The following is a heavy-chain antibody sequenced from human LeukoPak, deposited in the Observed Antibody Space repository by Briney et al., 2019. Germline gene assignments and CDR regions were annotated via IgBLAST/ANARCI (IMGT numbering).Heavy chain of an antibody. Sequence: ASVKVSCKASGYTFTSYYMHWVRQAPGQGLEWMGIINPSGGSTSYAQKFQGRVTMTRDMSTSTVYMELSSLRSEDTAVYDCARDYRRAVAITAYYFDYWGQGALVTVSS. J-gene: IGHJ4*02. CDR1: GYTFTSYY. V-gene: IGHV1-46*01. CDR2: INPSGGST. D-gene: IGHD1-14*01. CDR3: ARDYRRAVAITAYYFDY.